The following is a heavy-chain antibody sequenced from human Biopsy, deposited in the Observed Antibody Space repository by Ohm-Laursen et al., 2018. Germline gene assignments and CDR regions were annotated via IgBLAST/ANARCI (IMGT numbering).Heavy chain of an antibody. CDR3: ARDYDTSGYYYVS. CDR1: GGSISNNNYY. V-gene: IGHV4-39*01. CDR2: IFYRRST. Sequence: PSQTLSLTCPVSGGSISNNNYYWGWIRQPPGKGLEWIGSIFYRRSTHYKPSLKSRVNISVDTSKNQFSLKLNSVTAADTAVYYCARDYDTSGYYYVSWGQGTLVTVSS. J-gene: IGHJ5*02. D-gene: IGHD3-22*01.